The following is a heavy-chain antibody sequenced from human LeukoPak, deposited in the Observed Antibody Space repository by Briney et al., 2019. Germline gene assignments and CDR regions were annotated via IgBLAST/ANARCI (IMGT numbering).Heavy chain of an antibody. V-gene: IGHV3-23*01. CDR2: ISGSGATT. J-gene: IGHJ3*02. CDR1: GFTFSSSA. Sequence: GGSLRLSCTASGFTFSSSAMSWVRQAPGRGLEWVSFISGSGATTNYADSVKGRFTISRDDSKNTLYLHMSSLRVEDTAIYYCARRITGTDHAFDIWGQGTMVTVSS. CDR3: ARRITGTDHAFDI. D-gene: IGHD1-20*01.